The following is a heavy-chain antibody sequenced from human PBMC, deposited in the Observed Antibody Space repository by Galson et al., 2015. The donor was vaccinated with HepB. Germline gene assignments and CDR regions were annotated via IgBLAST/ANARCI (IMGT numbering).Heavy chain of an antibody. CDR2: TYYRSKWYN. CDR1: GDSVSSNSAA. Sequence: CAISGDSVSSNSAAWNWIRQSPSRGLEWLGRTYYRSKWYNDYAVSVKSRITINPDTSKNQFSLQLNSVTPEDTAVYYCARERVDPRYYYDSSGPLDIWGQGTMVTVSS. CDR3: ARERVDPRYYYDSSGPLDI. J-gene: IGHJ3*02. V-gene: IGHV6-1*01. D-gene: IGHD3-22*01.